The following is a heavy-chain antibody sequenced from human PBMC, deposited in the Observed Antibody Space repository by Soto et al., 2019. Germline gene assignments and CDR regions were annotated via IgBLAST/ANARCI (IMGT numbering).Heavy chain of an antibody. Sequence: EVQRVESGGGLVQPGGSLRLSCAGSGLTFSNYWMHWVRQAPGKGLEWVSRIDHDGPTDYADSVRGRFTISRDNAENTLYLQMNSLRPEDTAVYYCVRDSHGDYWGQGTLVTVSS. CDR2: IDHDGPT. J-gene: IGHJ4*02. CDR3: VRDSHGDY. V-gene: IGHV3-74*01. CDR1: GLTFSNYW.